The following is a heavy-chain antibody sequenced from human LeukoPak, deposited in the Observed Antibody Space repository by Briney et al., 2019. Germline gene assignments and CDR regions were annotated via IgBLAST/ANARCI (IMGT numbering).Heavy chain of an antibody. CDR1: GFTFSSYA. Sequence: GGSLRLSCAASGFTFSSYAMPWVRQAPGKGLEWVAVISHDGSNKYYADSVKGRFTISRDSSKNTLFLQMNSLRAEDTALYYCARDNAEGSIMITFGGVDYWGQGTLVTVSS. V-gene: IGHV3-30-3*01. D-gene: IGHD3-16*01. J-gene: IGHJ4*02. CDR2: ISHDGSNK. CDR3: ARDNAEGSIMITFGGVDY.